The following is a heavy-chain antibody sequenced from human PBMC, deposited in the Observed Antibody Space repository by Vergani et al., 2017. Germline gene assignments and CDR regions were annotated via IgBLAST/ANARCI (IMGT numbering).Heavy chain of an antibody. CDR1: GGTFSSDT. J-gene: IGHJ6*02. V-gene: IGHV1-69*02. CDR2: IIPNLGLA. Sequence: QVQLVQSGAEVKKPGSSVKVSCKASGGTFSSDTISWVRQAPGQGLEWMGRIIPNLGLANYAQKFQGRVTITADKSTSTTYMELGSLRSEDTDVYYCARATMIRGVIPGYYYGMDVWGQGTTVTVSS. CDR3: ARATMIRGVIPGYYYGMDV. D-gene: IGHD3-10*01.